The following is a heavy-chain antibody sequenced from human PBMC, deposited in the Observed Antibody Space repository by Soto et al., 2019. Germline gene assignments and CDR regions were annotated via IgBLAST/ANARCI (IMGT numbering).Heavy chain of an antibody. CDR2: DNGGNDNT. CDR1: GYIFTSYA. CDR3: ARDLGGSNYYDSSGYADAFDV. D-gene: IGHD3-22*01. J-gene: IGHJ3*01. V-gene: IGHV1-3*01. Sequence: QVQLVQSGAEVKKPGASVKISCKASGYIFTSYAMHWVRQAPGQSLERMGWDNGGNDNTKYSQKFQGRVTITRDTSASTAYMELSSLRSEDTAVYYCARDLGGSNYYDSSGYADAFDVWGQGTMVTVSS.